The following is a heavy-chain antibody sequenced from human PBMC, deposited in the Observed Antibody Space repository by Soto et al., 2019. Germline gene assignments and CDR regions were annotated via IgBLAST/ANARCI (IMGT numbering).Heavy chain of an antibody. J-gene: IGHJ4*02. D-gene: IGHD4-17*01. CDR2: ISGSGGST. CDR3: AKGGEYLDYFDY. V-gene: IGHV3-23*01. CDR1: GFTFSSYA. Sequence: EVQLLESGGCLVQPGGSLRLSCAASGFTFSSYAMSWVRQAPGKGLEWVSAISGSGGSTYYADSVKGRFTISRDNSKNTLYLQMNSLRAEDTAVYYCAKGGEYLDYFDYWGQGTLVTVSS.